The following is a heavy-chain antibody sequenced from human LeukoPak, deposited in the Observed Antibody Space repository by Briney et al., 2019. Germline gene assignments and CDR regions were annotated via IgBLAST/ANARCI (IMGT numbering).Heavy chain of an antibody. CDR1: GGSISSYY. D-gene: IGHD3-10*01. CDR3: ARVEYYYGSGSYSNYYYYGMDV. J-gene: IGHJ6*02. V-gene: IGHV4-59*01. CDR2: IYYSGST. Sequence: PSETLSLTCTVSGGSISSYYWSWIRQPPGKGLEWMGYIYYSGSTNYNPSLKSRVTISVDTSRNQFSLKLSSVTAADTAAYYCARVEYYYGSGSYSNYYYYGMDVWGQGTTVTVSS.